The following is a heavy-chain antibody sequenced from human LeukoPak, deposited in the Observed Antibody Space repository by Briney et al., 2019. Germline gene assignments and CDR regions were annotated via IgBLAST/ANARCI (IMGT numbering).Heavy chain of an antibody. J-gene: IGHJ4*02. Sequence: SETLSLTCTVSGGSISSVTYYWSWIRQPAGKGLEWIGRFYTSGGTDYNPSLKSRVTMSVGTSKNQFSLKLSSVTAADTAVYYCARGYTSGWFYYFDYWGQGTLVTVSS. V-gene: IGHV4-61*02. CDR1: GGSISSVTYY. CDR3: ARGYTSGWFYYFDY. D-gene: IGHD6-19*01. CDR2: FYTSGGT.